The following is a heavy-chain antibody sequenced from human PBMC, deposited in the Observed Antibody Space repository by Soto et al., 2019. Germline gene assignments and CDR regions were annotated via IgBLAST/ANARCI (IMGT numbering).Heavy chain of an antibody. J-gene: IGHJ5*02. Sequence: SETLSLTCTVSGGSISSYYWSWIRQPPGKGLEWIGYIYYSGSTNYNPSLKSRVTISVDTSKNQFSLKLSSVTAADTAVYYCARGIADNYYYGSGSYQNWFDPWGQGTLVTVSS. CDR2: IYYSGST. D-gene: IGHD3-10*01. CDR3: ARGIADNYYYGSGSYQNWFDP. V-gene: IGHV4-59*01. CDR1: GGSISSYY.